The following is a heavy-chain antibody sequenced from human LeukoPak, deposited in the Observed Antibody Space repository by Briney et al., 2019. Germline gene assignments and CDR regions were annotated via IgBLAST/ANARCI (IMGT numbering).Heavy chain of an antibody. Sequence: SETLSLTCTVSGDSITSSSDYWGWIRQPPGKGLEWIGSVYYSGSTYYNPSLKSRVTISVDTSKNQFSLKLSSVTAADTAVYYCARDGLEAYSSGWYSYDYWGQGTLVTVSS. CDR3: ARDGLEAYSSGWYSYDY. CDR1: GDSITSSSDY. CDR2: VYYSGST. J-gene: IGHJ4*02. V-gene: IGHV4-39*07. D-gene: IGHD6-19*01.